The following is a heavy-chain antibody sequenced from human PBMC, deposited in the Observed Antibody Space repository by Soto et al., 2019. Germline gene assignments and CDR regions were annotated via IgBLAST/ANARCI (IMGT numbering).Heavy chain of an antibody. J-gene: IGHJ6*02. CDR2: IIPIFGTA. Sequence: QVQLVQSGAEVKNPGYSVKVSCKASGGTFSSYAISWVRQAPGQGLEWMGGIIPIFGTANYAQKFQGRVTITADKSTSTAYMELSSLISEDTGLYYCASEIGCTYYYYYGMDVCGQGTTVTVSS. V-gene: IGHV1-69*06. D-gene: IGHD2-15*01. CDR1: GGTFSSYA. CDR3: ASEIGCTYYYYYGMDV.